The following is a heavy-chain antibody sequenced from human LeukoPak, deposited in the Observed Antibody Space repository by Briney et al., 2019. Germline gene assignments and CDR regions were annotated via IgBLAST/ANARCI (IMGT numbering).Heavy chain of an antibody. CDR3: ARHGLDYTWFDP. Sequence: PSETLSLTCAVYGGSFSGYYWSWIRQPPGKGLEWIGEINHSGSTNYNPSLKSRVTISVDTSKNQFSLKLSSVTAADTAVYYCARHGLDYTWFDPWGQGTLVTVSS. J-gene: IGHJ5*02. CDR1: GGSFSGYY. V-gene: IGHV4-34*01. CDR2: INHSGST. D-gene: IGHD3/OR15-3a*01.